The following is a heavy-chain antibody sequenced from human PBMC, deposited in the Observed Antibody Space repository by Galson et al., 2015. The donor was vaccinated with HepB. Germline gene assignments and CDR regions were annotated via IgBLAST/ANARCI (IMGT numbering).Heavy chain of an antibody. J-gene: IGHJ4*02. CDR1: RFTFSSYA. V-gene: IGHV3-23*01. Sequence: SLRLSCAASRFTFSSYAMSWVRQAPGKGLEWVSAISGSGFNTYYADSVKGRFTISRDNSKNTLYLQMNSLRVEDTALYYCAKDIQSYPPAAGNYWGQGTLVTVSS. CDR2: ISGSGFNT. D-gene: IGHD6-13*01. CDR3: AKDIQSYPPAAGNY.